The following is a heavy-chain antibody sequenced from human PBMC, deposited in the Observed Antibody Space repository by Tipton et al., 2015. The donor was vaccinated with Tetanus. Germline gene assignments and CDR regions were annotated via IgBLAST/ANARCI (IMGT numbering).Heavy chain of an antibody. CDR3: ARGRKGSRDTVDRGPTRKKYNWFDS. CDR2: VYYTGST. Sequence: TLSLTCTVAGDSINKGDFYWAWIRQPPGKGLEWIGSVYYTGSTEYNPSLKTRVTMSVDNSKNHFSLNMISVTAADTAVYFCARGRKGSRDTVDRGPTRKKYNWFDSWGQGTLVTVSS. J-gene: IGHJ5*01. D-gene: IGHD3-10*01. V-gene: IGHV4-39*02. CDR1: GDSINKGDFY.